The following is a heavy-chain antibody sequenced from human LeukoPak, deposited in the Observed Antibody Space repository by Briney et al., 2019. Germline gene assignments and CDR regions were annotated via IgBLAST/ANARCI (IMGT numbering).Heavy chain of an antibody. CDR3: ARDKSYGDSEDY. D-gene: IGHD4-17*01. V-gene: IGHV3-7*05. CDR2: INQDGSEK. CDR1: GFTFRNYW. Sequence: GGSLRLSCAASGFTFRNYWMSWVRQAPGKGLEWVANINQDGSEKYYVDSVKGRFTISRGNAKTSLYLQMNTLRAEDTAVYYCARDKSYGDSEDYWGQGTLVTVSS. J-gene: IGHJ4*02.